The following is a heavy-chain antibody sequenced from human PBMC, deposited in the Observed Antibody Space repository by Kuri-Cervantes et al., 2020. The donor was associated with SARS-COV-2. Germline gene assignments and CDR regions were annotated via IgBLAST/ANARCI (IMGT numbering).Heavy chain of an antibody. J-gene: IGHJ3*02. D-gene: IGHD2-2*01. CDR2: INPSGGST. CDR3: ATRLVVPAADAFDI. CDR1: GYSFTGYH. V-gene: IGHV1-46*01. Sequence: ASVKVSCKASGYSFTGYHMHWVRPAPGQGLEWMGIINPSGGSTSYAQKFQGRVTMTRDTSTSTVYMELSSLRSEDTAVCYCATRLVVPAADAFDIWGQGTMVTVSS.